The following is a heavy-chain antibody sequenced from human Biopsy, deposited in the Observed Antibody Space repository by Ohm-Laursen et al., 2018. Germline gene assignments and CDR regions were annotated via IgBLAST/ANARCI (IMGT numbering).Heavy chain of an antibody. V-gene: IGHV4-39*01. CDR2: IFYRGST. D-gene: IGHD3-22*01. Sequence: TLSLTCTVSGGSISNNNYYWGWIRQPPGKGLEWVGSIFYRGSTHYKPSLKSRVNISVDTSKNQFSLKLNSVTAADTAVYYCARDYDTSSYYYVSWGQGTLVTVSS. J-gene: IGHJ5*02. CDR3: ARDYDTSSYYYVS. CDR1: GGSISNNNYY.